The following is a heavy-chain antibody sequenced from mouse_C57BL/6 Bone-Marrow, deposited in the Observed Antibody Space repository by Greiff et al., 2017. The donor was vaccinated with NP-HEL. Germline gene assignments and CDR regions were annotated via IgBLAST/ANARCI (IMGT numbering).Heavy chain of an antibody. CDR2: IHPNSGST. CDR1: GYTFTSYW. V-gene: IGHV1-64*01. Sequence: VQLQQPGAELVKPGASVKLSCKASGYTFTSYWMHWVKQRPGQGLEWIGMIHPNSGSTNYNEKFKSKATLTVDKSSSTAYMQLSSLTSEDSAVYYCARNYYSNWGAMDYWGQGTSVTVSS. J-gene: IGHJ4*01. CDR3: ARNYYSNWGAMDY. D-gene: IGHD2-5*01.